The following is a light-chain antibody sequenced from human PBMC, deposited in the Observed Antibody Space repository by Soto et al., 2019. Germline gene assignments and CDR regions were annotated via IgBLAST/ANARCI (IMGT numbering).Light chain of an antibody. CDR1: SSDVGGYNY. V-gene: IGLV2-14*01. Sequence: SALTQPASVSGSPGQSITISCTGTSSDVGGYNYVSWYQQHPGKAPKLIIYDVSNRPSGVSNRFSGSKSGNTASLTISGLQAEDEADYYCSSYTSNKTLVAFGGGTKLTVL. CDR2: DVS. J-gene: IGLJ2*01. CDR3: SSYTSNKTLVA.